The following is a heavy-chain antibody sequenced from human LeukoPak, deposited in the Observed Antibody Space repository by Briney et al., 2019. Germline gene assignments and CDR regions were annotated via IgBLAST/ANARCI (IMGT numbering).Heavy chain of an antibody. CDR3: AKDGYYYDSSGYYHFDY. J-gene: IGHJ4*02. CDR1: GFTFSSYA. Sequence: GGSLRLSCAASGFTFSSYAMSWVRQAPGKGLESVSAISGSGGSTYYADSVKGRFTISRDNSKNTLYLQMNSLRAEDTAVYYCAKDGYYYDSSGYYHFDYWGQGTLVTVSS. V-gene: IGHV3-23*01. CDR2: ISGSGGST. D-gene: IGHD3-22*01.